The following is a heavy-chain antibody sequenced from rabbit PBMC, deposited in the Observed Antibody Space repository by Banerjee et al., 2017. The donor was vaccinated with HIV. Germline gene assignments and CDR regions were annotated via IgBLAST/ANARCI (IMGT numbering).Heavy chain of an antibody. J-gene: IGHJ4*01. CDR3: ARDTSGWGDYFNL. V-gene: IGHV1S40*01. Sequence: QSLEESGGGLVKPGASLTLTCTASGFSFSSGYWIWWVRQAPGKGLEWIACIYAGSSGTTYYASWAKGRFTISKTSSTTVTLQMTSLTAADTATYFCARDTSGWGDYFNLWGPGTLVTVS. CDR1: GFSFSSGYW. CDR2: IYAGSSGTT. D-gene: IGHD4-1*01.